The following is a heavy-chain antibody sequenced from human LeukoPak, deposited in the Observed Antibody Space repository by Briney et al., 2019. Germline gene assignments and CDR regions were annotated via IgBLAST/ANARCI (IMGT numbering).Heavy chain of an antibody. CDR2: ISSYNGNT. CDR1: GSTFTSYG. D-gene: IGHD3-9*01. CDR3: ARGSFPSDDILTGPFDN. J-gene: IGHJ4*02. V-gene: IGHV1-18*01. Sequence: ASVNLSCKASGSTFTSYGISWVRQAPGQGLEWMGWISSYNGNTNYAQKLQGRATMTTDTSTSTAHMELRSLRSDDTAVYYCARGSFPSDDILTGPFDNWGQGTLVTVSS.